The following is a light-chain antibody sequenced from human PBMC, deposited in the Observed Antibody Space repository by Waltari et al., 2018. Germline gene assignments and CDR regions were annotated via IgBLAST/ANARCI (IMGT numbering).Light chain of an antibody. CDR2: QYD. Sequence: SHELTQPPSMSVSPGQTANINCSGVRGGDKNVCWYQQRPGQSPVLVIYQYDKRPSVIPERFSGSRSGSTATLTISGTQIMDEADYFCQSWDTFTVVFGGGTKLTV. V-gene: IGLV3-1*01. CDR1: RGGDKN. CDR3: QSWDTFTVV. J-gene: IGLJ2*01.